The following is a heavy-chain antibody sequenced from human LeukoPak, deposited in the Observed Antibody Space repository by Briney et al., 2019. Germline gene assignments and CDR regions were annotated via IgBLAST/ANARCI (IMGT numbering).Heavy chain of an antibody. CDR1: GYTFTVYY. D-gene: IGHD4-23*01. V-gene: IGHV1-2*02. Sequence: ASVKVSCKASGYTFTVYYMHWVRQAPGQGLEWMGWINPNSGGTNYAQEFQGRVTMTRDTSISTAYMELSRLRSDDTAVYYCARPFIETPSLGALDYWGQGTLVTVSS. CDR2: INPNSGGT. J-gene: IGHJ4*02. CDR3: ARPFIETPSLGALDY.